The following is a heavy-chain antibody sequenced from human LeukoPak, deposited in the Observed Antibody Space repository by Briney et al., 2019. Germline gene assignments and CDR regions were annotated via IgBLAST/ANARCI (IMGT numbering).Heavy chain of an antibody. J-gene: IGHJ4*02. CDR1: GGSISSYY. CDR3: ARAVKIFSYGH. V-gene: IGHV4-59*12. Sequence: SETLSLTCTVSGGSISSYYWSWIRQPPGKGLEWIGYIFYSGSTNYNPSLKSRVSISVDTSKNQFSLKMSSVTAADTAVYYCARAVKIFSYGHWGQGTLVTVSS. CDR2: IFYSGST. D-gene: IGHD5-18*01.